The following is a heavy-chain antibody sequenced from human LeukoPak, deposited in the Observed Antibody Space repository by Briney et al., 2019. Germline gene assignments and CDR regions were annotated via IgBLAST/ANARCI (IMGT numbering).Heavy chain of an antibody. Sequence: PSETLSLTCTVSGGSISSHYWSWIRQPPGKGLEWIGYIYYSGSTNYNPSLKSRVTISVDTSKNQFSLKPSSVTAADTAVYYCARGDGRPRIDYWGQGTLVTVSS. CDR2: IYYSGST. CDR3: ARGDGRPRIDY. CDR1: GGSISSHY. D-gene: IGHD1-14*01. J-gene: IGHJ4*02. V-gene: IGHV4-59*11.